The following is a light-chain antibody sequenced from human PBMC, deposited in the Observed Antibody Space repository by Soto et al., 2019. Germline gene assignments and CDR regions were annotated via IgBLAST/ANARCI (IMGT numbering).Light chain of an antibody. Sequence: DIQMTQSPSTLSVSVGDRVTITCRASLSISNWLAWYQQKPGIAPKLLIYQPSTLQSGVPSRFSGSGSGTEFTLTISSLQPDDFATYYCQQYNTYRTFGQGTKVEIK. J-gene: IGKJ1*01. CDR3: QQYNTYRT. V-gene: IGKV1-5*03. CDR1: LSISNW. CDR2: QPS.